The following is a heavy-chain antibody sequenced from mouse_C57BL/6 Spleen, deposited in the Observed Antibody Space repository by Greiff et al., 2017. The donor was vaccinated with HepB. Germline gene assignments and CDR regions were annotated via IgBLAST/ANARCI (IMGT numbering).Heavy chain of an antibody. CDR2: IYPGDGDT. CDR1: GYAFSSYW. V-gene: IGHV1-80*01. D-gene: IGHD2-3*01. CDR3: ARRGSYDGYFYFDY. J-gene: IGHJ2*01. Sequence: VQLQQSGAELVKPGASVKISCKASGYAFSSYWMNWVKQRPGKGLEWIGQIYPGDGDTNYNGKFKGKATLTADKSSSTAYMQLSSLTSEDSAVYFCARRGSYDGYFYFDYWGQGTTLTVSS.